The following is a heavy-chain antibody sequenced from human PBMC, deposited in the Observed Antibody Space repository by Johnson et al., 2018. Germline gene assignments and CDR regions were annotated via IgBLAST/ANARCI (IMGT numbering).Heavy chain of an antibody. CDR2: IWYDGSNK. CDR3: ARDLGSSWRYGLDV. V-gene: IGHV3-33*01. J-gene: IGHJ6*02. D-gene: IGHD6-13*01. Sequence: QVQLVQSGGGVVQXGRSLRLSCAASGFTFSSYGMHWVRQAPGKGLEWVAVIWYDGSNKYYAASVKGRFTISRDNSKNTRYLQMNSLRAEEPAVYYCARDLGSSWRYGLDVWGQGTTVTVSS. CDR1: GFTFSSYG.